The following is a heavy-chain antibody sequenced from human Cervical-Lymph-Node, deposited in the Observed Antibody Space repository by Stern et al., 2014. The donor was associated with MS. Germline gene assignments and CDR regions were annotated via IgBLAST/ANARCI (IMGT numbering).Heavy chain of an antibody. D-gene: IGHD5-18*01. CDR3: ARVQTALGRRVDS. J-gene: IGHJ4*02. CDR1: GYTFTNYD. Sequence: QVQLVESGAEVKKPGASVKVSCKASGYTFTNYDIHWVRQATGQGLEWMGWMNPNNGNRDYAQKFRGRVTMTTNNSISTAYMDLTSLRSDDTAVYYCARVQTALGRRVDSWGQGTLVTVSS. V-gene: IGHV1-8*01. CDR2: MNPNNGNR.